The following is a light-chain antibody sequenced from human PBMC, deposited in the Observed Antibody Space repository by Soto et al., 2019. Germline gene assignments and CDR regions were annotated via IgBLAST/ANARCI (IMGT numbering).Light chain of an antibody. CDR3: QQRHMWPIT. V-gene: IGKV3-11*01. J-gene: IGKJ5*01. CDR1: QSFRGL. Sequence: EVVLTQSPVTLSLSPGERATLSCRASQSFRGLLAWYQQKPGQAPRLLIYDAYNRATGIPPRFSGSGSGTDFALTISSLEPEDSAVYYCQQRHMWPITFGQGTRRRL. CDR2: DAY.